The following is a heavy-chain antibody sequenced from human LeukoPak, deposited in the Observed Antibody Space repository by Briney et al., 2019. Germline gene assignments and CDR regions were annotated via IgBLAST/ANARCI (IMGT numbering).Heavy chain of an antibody. CDR2: ISSSSSYI. J-gene: IGHJ4*02. CDR3: ARGVDYFDY. Sequence: PEGALRLSCARSRFTFSSYSMNWVHQAPGKGLEGVSYISSSSSYIYYADSLKDRFTISRDNAKNPLYLQMNSLRAEDTAVYYCARGVDYFDYWGQGTLVTVSA. CDR1: RFTFSSYS. V-gene: IGHV3-21*01.